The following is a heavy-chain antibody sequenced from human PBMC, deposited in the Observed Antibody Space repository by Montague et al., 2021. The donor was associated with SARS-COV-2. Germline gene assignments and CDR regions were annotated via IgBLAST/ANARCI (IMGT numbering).Heavy chain of an antibody. CDR1: GGSISNYY. CDR3: ASLTCILPGYAYFDF. CDR2: IHYSGST. D-gene: IGHD3-9*01. J-gene: IGHJ4*02. Sequence: ETLSLICTVAGGSISNYYWGWIRRPPGEGPEWLGYIHYSGSTNXSPTLKSRVTISVDTSKNQFSLRLRSVTAADTAVNYCASLTCILPGYAYFDFWGQGSLVIVSS. V-gene: IGHV4-59*08.